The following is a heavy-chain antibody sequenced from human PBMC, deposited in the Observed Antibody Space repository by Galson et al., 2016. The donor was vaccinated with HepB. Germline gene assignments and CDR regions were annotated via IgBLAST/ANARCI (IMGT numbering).Heavy chain of an antibody. V-gene: IGHV4-59*01. Sequence: SETLSLTCSVSGGSINAYYWSWIRQPPGKGLEWIGYINYSGNTTYNPSLKSRVTISVDTSKNQFSLKLSSVTAAATAVYYCAREDYSILTGYTEDAFAIWGQGTVVTVSS. J-gene: IGHJ3*02. CDR1: GGSINAYY. CDR2: INYSGNT. CDR3: AREDYSILTGYTEDAFAI. D-gene: IGHD3-9*01.